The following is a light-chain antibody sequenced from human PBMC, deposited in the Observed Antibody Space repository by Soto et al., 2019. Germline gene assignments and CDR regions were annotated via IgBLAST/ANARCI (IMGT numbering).Light chain of an antibody. CDR2: GAS. V-gene: IGKV3-15*01. CDR1: QSVSSS. CDR3: QQYDNWPPYT. J-gene: IGKJ2*01. Sequence: EIVMTQSPATLSVSPGERATLSCRASQSVSSSLAWYQQKPGQAPRLLIYGASVRASGIPAKFSGSGSGTEFTLTISSLQSEDFAVYYCQQYDNWPPYTFGQGTKLEIK.